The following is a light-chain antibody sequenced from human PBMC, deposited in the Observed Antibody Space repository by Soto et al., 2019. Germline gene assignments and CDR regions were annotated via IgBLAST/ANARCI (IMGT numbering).Light chain of an antibody. CDR2: DAS. CDR1: QSIGNR. CDR3: QHYGGLWT. J-gene: IGKJ1*01. Sequence: DLQMTQSPSTLSPSIGDRISISCRASQSIGNRLAWYQQKPGTAPKVLIYDASTLESGVPSRFSGSGSGTNFILTISRLQPDDFATYYCQHYGGLWTFGLGTKVEIK. V-gene: IGKV1-5*01.